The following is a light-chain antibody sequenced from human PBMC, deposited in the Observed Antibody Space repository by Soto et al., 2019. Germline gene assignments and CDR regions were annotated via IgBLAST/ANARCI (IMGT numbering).Light chain of an antibody. Sequence: DIEMTQSPSTLSASVGDRVTITCRASESISNWLAWYQQKAGKAPKLLIYKASTLKSGVPSRFSGSGSGTQFTLTISSLQPDDFAIYFCQQYHSYSPITFGQGTRLDIK. J-gene: IGKJ5*01. CDR3: QQYHSYSPIT. CDR2: KAS. CDR1: ESISNW. V-gene: IGKV1-5*03.